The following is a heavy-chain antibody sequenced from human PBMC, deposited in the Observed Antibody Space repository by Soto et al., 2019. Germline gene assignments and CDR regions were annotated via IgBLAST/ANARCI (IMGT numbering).Heavy chain of an antibody. V-gene: IGHV3-23*01. CDR1: GFTFSSYA. CDR2: ISGSGGST. CDR3: AKVGFIVVAVAAHNWFDP. Sequence: EVQLLESGGGLVQPGGSLRLSCAASGFTFSSYAMSWVRQAPGKGLEWVSAISGSGGSTYYADSVKGRFTISRDNSKNTLYLQMNSLRAEDTAVYYCAKVGFIVVAVAAHNWFDPWGQGTLVTVSS. D-gene: IGHD2-15*01. J-gene: IGHJ5*02.